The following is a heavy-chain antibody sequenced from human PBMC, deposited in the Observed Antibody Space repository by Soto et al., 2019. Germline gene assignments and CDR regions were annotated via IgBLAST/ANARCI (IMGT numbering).Heavy chain of an antibody. J-gene: IGHJ5*02. CDR3: AISSYDFWSGYYSLDSWFDP. Sequence: ASVKVSCKASGGTFSSYAISWVRQAPGQGREWMGGIIPIFGTANYAQKFQGRVTITADESTSTAYMELSSLRSEDTAVYYCAISSYDFWSGYYSLDSWFDPWGQGTLVTVSS. D-gene: IGHD3-3*01. V-gene: IGHV1-69*13. CDR1: GGTFSSYA. CDR2: IIPIFGTA.